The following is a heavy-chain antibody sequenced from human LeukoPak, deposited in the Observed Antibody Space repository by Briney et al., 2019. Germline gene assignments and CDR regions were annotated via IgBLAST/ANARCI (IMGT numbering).Heavy chain of an antibody. CDR1: GFTFNNYD. CDR2: ISFSGGST. V-gene: IGHV3-23*01. Sequence: GGSLRLSCAASGFTFNNYDMSWVRQAPGKGREWVSTISFSGGSTLYTDSVKGRFTISRDNFKNTVFLQMNSLRVEDTAVYYCATPRIDYWGQGTLVSVSS. D-gene: IGHD1-14*01. CDR3: ATPRIDY. J-gene: IGHJ4*02.